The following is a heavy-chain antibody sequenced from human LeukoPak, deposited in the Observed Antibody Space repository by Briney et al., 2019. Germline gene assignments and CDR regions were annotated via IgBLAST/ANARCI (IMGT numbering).Heavy chain of an antibody. D-gene: IGHD2-2*01. CDR2: ISWNSGSI. V-gene: IGHV3-9*01. J-gene: IGHJ3*02. Sequence: GGSLRLSCAASGFTFDDYAMHWVRQAPGKGLEWVSGISWNSGSIGYADSVKGRFTISRDNAKNSLYLQMNSLRAEDTAVYYCARDKYQLLSPSDAFDIWGQGTMVTVSS. CDR1: GFTFDDYA. CDR3: ARDKYQLLSPSDAFDI.